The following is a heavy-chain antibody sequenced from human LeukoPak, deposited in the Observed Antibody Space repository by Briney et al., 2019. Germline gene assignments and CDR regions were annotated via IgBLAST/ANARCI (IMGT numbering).Heavy chain of an antibody. CDR3: AREGSSGYRELDY. CDR2: INPSGGST. V-gene: IGHV1-46*01. D-gene: IGHD3-22*01. CDR1: GYTFTSYY. Sequence: GASVKVSCKASGYTFTSYYMHWVRQAPGQGLEWMGIINPSGGSTSYAQKLQGRVTMTTDTSTSTAYMELRSLRSDDTAVYYCAREGSSGYRELDYWGQGTLVTVSS. J-gene: IGHJ4*02.